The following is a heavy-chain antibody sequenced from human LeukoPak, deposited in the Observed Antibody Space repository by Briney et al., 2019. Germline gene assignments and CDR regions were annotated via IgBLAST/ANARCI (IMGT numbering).Heavy chain of an antibody. Sequence: ASVKVSCTASGYTFTSYGISWVRQAPGQGLEWMGWISAYNGDTKYAQKLHGRVTMTTDTTTSTIYRERKSRRSEDTTVYYCARDYAISMIIVQEPTLDYWGQGTLVTVSS. D-gene: IGHD3-22*01. V-gene: IGHV1-18*01. CDR3: ARDYAISMIIVQEPTLDY. CDR1: GYTFTSYG. CDR2: ISAYNGDT. J-gene: IGHJ4*02.